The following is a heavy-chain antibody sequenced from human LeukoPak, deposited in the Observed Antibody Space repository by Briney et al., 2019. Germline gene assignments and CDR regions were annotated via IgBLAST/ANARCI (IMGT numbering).Heavy chain of an antibody. CDR1: GYTFTSYA. CDR3: ARGEYGSGSYLSLYYFDY. V-gene: IGHV7-4-1*02. CDR2: INTNTGNP. Sequence: ASVKVSCKASGYTFTSYAMNWVRQAPGQGLEWMGWINTNTGNPTYAQGFTGRFVFSLDTSVSTAYLQISSLKAEDTAVYYCARGEYGSGSYLSLYYFDYWGQGTLVTVSS. J-gene: IGHJ4*02. D-gene: IGHD1-26*01.